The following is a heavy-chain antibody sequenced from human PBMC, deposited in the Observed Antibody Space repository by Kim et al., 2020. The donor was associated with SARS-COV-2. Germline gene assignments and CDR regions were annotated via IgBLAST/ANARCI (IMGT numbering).Heavy chain of an antibody. V-gene: IGHV3-23*01. CDR3: ALNSGIAVAGGNY. D-gene: IGHD6-19*01. J-gene: IGHJ4*02. Sequence: YYADSVKGRFTISRDNSKNTLYRQMNSLRTEDTAVYYCALNSGIAVAGGNYWGQGTLVTVSS.